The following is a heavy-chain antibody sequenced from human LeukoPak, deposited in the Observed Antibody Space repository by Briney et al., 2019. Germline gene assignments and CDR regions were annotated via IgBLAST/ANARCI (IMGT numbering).Heavy chain of an antibody. D-gene: IGHD3-22*01. Sequence: PGGSLRLSCAASGFTFSSYGMHWVRQAPGKGLEWVAVIWYDGSNKYYADSVKGRFTISRDNSKNTLYLQMNSLRAEDTAVYYCARGHRWYYYGSSGYYGELDYWGQGTLVTVSS. CDR2: IWYDGSNK. CDR3: ARGHRWYYYGSSGYYGELDY. CDR1: GFTFSSYG. J-gene: IGHJ4*02. V-gene: IGHV3-33*01.